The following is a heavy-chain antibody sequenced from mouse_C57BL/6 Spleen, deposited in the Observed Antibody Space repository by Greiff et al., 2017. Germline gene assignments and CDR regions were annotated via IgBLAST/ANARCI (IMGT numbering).Heavy chain of an antibody. Sequence: QVTLKESGPGILQSSQTLSLTCSFSGFSLSTSGMGVSWIRQPSGKGLEWLAHIYWDDDKRYNPSLKSRLTISKDTSRNQVFLKITSVDTADTATYYCARNPYDGYYLDYWGQGTTLTVSS. CDR1: GFSLSTSGMG. D-gene: IGHD2-3*01. V-gene: IGHV8-12*01. CDR2: IYWDDDK. CDR3: ARNPYDGYYLDY. J-gene: IGHJ2*01.